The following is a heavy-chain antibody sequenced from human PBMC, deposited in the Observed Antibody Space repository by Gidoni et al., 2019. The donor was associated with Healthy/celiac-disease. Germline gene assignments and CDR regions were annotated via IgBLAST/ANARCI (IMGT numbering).Heavy chain of an antibody. Sequence: QVQLQESGPGLVKPSETLSLTCTAPGGSISSYYWSWIRQPPGKGLEWIGYIYYSGSTNYNPSLKSRVTISVDTSKNQFSLKLSSVTAADTAVYYCARLDVDTAMVFDYWGQGTLVTVSS. J-gene: IGHJ4*02. V-gene: IGHV4-59*08. CDR2: IYYSGST. CDR3: ARLDVDTAMVFDY. CDR1: GGSISSYY. D-gene: IGHD5-18*01.